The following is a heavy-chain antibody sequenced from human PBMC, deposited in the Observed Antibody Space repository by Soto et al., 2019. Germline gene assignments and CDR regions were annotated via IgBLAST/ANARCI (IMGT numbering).Heavy chain of an antibody. CDR1: GFTFSDYA. Sequence: VQLVESGGGVVQPGRSLRLSCAASGFTFSDYAMHWVRQAPGKGLEWVAVVSHDGRNTHYADSVKGRFTISRDSPKNTVSLEMTSLRAEDTAVYYCAKRGRQWLVTSDFNYWGQGALVTVSS. V-gene: IGHV3-30*18. D-gene: IGHD6-19*01. J-gene: IGHJ4*02. CDR3: AKRGRQWLVTSDFNY. CDR2: VSHDGRNT.